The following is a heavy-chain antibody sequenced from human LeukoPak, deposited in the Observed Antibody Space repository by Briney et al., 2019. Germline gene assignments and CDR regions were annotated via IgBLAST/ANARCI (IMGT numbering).Heavy chain of an antibody. CDR2: INAGNGNT. J-gene: IGHJ3*02. CDR1: GYTFTSYA. Sequence: ASVKVSCKASGYTFTSYAMHWVRQAPGQRLEWMGWINAGNGNTKYSQKFQGRVTITADKSTSTAYMELSSLRSGDTAVYYCAREGPDYYDSSGFLRNAFDIWGQGTMVTVSS. V-gene: IGHV1-3*01. D-gene: IGHD3-22*01. CDR3: AREGPDYYDSSGFLRNAFDI.